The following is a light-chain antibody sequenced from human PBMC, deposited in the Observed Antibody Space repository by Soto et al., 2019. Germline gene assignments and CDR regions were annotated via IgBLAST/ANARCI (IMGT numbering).Light chain of an antibody. CDR3: HQYNNWPLT. CDR1: QRVSTN. Sequence: ETVMTQSPATLSVSPGERATLSCRASQRVSTNLAWYQQKPGQSPRLLIYRASTRATDIPARFSGSGSGTEFTLTISSLQSEDFAVYYCHQYNNWPLTFGPGTRLEIK. V-gene: IGKV3-15*01. CDR2: RAS. J-gene: IGKJ5*01.